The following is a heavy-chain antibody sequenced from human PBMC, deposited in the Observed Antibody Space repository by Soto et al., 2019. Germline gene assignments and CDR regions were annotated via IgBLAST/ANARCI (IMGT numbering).Heavy chain of an antibody. D-gene: IGHD3-22*01. Sequence: VESLKLSCAASGFTFSSYAMHWVRQAPGKGLEWVAVISYDGSDKYYADSVKGRFTISRDNSKNTLYLQMNSLRAEDTAVYYCARLGDYDSSGPSTFDYWGQGTLVTVSS. CDR2: ISYDGSDK. J-gene: IGHJ4*02. CDR3: ARLGDYDSSGPSTFDY. CDR1: GFTFSSYA. V-gene: IGHV3-30-3*01.